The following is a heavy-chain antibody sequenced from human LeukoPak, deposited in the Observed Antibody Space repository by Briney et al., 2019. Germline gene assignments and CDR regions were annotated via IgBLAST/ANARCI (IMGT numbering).Heavy chain of an antibody. CDR2: INHSGST. Sequence: XXWXXIRQPPGXGPEWIGEINHSGSTNYNPSLKSRVTISVDTSKNQFSLKLSSVTAADTAVYYCARADRSYYYYMDVWGKGTTVTVSS. V-gene: IGHV4-34*01. D-gene: IGHD1-14*01. CDR1: XX. J-gene: IGHJ6*03. CDR3: ARADRSYYYYMDV.